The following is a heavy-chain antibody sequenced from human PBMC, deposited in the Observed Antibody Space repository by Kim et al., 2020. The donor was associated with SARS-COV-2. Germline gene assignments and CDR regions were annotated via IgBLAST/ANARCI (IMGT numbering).Heavy chain of an antibody. J-gene: IGHJ6*03. CDR2: IIPILGIA. Sequence: SVKVSCKASGGTFSSYAISWVRQAPGQGLEWMGRIIPILGIANYAQKFQGRVTITADKSTSTAYMELSSLRSEDTAVYYCVKGTTGYFYYYMDVWGKETTVTVSS. CDR3: VKGTTGYFYYYMDV. V-gene: IGHV1-69*04. CDR1: GGTFSSYA.